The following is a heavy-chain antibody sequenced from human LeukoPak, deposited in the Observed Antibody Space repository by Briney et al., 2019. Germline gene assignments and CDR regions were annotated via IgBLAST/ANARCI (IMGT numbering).Heavy chain of an antibody. CDR1: GFTFSSYW. CDR3: AELGITMIGGV. D-gene: IGHD3-10*02. J-gene: IGHJ6*04. Sequence: GGSLRLSCAASGFTFSSYWMSWVRQAPGKGLEWVANIKQDGSEKYYVDSVKGRFTISRGNAKNTLYLQMNSLRAEDTAVYYCAELGITMIGGVWGKGTTVTISS. CDR2: IKQDGSEK. V-gene: IGHV3-7*01.